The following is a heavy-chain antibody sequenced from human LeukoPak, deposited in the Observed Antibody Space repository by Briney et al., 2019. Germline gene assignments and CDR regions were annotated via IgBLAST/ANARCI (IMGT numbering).Heavy chain of an antibody. CDR2: TYYRSQQWHS. V-gene: IGHV6-1*01. CDR1: GDSVSSNGAS. CDR3: GRETDFGVVTN. Sequence: SQTLSLTCAISGDSVSSNGASWNWIRQSPSRGLEWLGRTYYRSQQWHSDYAPSVKGRITLNPDTSKNQFSLQLNSVTPEDTALYYCGRETDFGVVTNWGQGTLVTVSS. J-gene: IGHJ4*02. D-gene: IGHD3-3*01.